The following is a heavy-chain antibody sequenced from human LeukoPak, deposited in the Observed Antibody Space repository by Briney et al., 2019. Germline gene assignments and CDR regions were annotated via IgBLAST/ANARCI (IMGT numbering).Heavy chain of an antibody. CDR1: SGSISSGGYY. Sequence: SETLSLTCTVSSGSISSGGYYWSWIRQPPGKGLEWIGFIYFGGRSHYNPSLKSRVTISVDTSKNQFSLMLSSVTAADTAVYYCAREPALYGHFDYWGQGTLVTVSS. CDR2: IYFGGRS. V-gene: IGHV4-31*03. CDR3: AREPALYGHFDY. J-gene: IGHJ4*02. D-gene: IGHD4-17*01.